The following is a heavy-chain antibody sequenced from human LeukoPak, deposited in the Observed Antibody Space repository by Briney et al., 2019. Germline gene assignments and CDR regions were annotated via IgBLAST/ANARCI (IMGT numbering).Heavy chain of an antibody. CDR3: ARDKTPYDSSASFDY. D-gene: IGHD5-12*01. CDR1: GGTFSSYA. CDR2: IIPIFGTA. J-gene: IGHJ4*02. Sequence: SVRVSCKASGGTFSSYAISWVRQAPGQGLEWMGGIIPIFGTANYAQKFQGRVTITADESTSTAYMELSSLRSEDTAVYYCARDKTPYDSSASFDYWGQGTLVTVSS. V-gene: IGHV1-69*01.